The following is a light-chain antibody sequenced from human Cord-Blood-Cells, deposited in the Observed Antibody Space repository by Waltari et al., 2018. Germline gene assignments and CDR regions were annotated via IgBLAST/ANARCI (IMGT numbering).Light chain of an antibody. CDR1: SSDVGGSNY. V-gene: IGLV2-14*01. CDR2: DLS. J-gene: IGLJ3*02. CDR3: SSYTSSSTWV. Sequence: QSALTQPASVSGSPGQSITISCPGTSSDVGGSNYVSWYQQHPGKAPKLMIYDLSKRPSGVSNRFSGSKSGNTASLTISGLQAEDEADYYCSSYTSSSTWVFGGGTKLTVL.